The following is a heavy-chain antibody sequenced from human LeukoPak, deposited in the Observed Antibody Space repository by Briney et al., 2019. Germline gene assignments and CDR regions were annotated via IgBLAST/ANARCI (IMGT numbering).Heavy chain of an antibody. CDR3: ARGLRLYGDYDGGWFDP. CDR1: GYTFTSYD. CDR2: MNPNSGNT. D-gene: IGHD4-17*01. J-gene: IGHJ5*02. V-gene: IGHV1-8*03. Sequence: VSVKVSCKASGYTFTSYDINWVRQATGQGLEWMGWMNPNSGNTGYAQKFQGRVTITRNTSISTAYMELSSLRSEDTAVYYCARGLRLYGDYDGGWFDPWGQGTLVTVSS.